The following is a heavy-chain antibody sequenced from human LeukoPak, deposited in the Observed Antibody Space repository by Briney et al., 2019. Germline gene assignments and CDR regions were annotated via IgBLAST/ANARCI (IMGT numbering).Heavy chain of an antibody. CDR1: GFTFKSYA. Sequence: GGSLRLSCAASGFTFKSYALTWVRQAPGKGLDWVSSISNSGDDTYTSDSVKGRFTISRDNSKNTLFLQMNSLGVEDTAIYYCAKGERGGVIAALLAMDHWGQGTLVTVSS. CDR2: ISNSGDDT. D-gene: IGHD3-16*01. V-gene: IGHV3-23*01. J-gene: IGHJ4*02. CDR3: AKGERGGVIAALLAMDH.